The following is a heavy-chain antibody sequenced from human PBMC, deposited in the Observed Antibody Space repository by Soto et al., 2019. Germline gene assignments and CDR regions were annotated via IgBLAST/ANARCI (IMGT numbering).Heavy chain of an antibody. D-gene: IGHD4-17*01. Sequence: SEPLSLTHAVSVVYISSRGLSWSWLRQRTGEGLERIGYILHSESPYYNPSLKSRVTISVDRSKNQFSLKLSSVTAADTAVYYCARAHYGDYGYGMDVWGQGTTVTVSS. CDR3: ARAHYGDYGYGMDV. CDR2: ILHSESP. CDR1: VVYISSRGLS. V-gene: IGHV4-30-2*01. J-gene: IGHJ6*02.